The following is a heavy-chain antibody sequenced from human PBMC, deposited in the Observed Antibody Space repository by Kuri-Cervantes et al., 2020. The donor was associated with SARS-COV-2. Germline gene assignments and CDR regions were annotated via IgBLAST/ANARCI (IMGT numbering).Heavy chain of an antibody. CDR3: AGKRGWFDP. CDR2: IYYSGST. CDR1: GGSISSSSYY. D-gene: IGHD5-24*01. Sequence: GSLRLSCTVSGGSISSSSYYWGWIRQPPGKGLEWIGSIYYSGSTYYNPSLKSRVTISVDTSKNQFSLKLSSVTAAGTAVYYRAGKRGWFDPWGQGTLVTVSS. V-gene: IGHV4-39*01. J-gene: IGHJ5*02.